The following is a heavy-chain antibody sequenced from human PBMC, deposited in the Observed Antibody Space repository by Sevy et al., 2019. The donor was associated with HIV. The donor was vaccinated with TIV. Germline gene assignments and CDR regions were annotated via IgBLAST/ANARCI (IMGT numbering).Heavy chain of an antibody. CDR1: GFTFSTYG. D-gene: IGHD3-10*01. J-gene: IGHJ3*02. CDR3: ARERGPLDAFDI. Sequence: GGSLRLSCVASGFTFSTYGMHWVRQAPGKGLEWVAVIWYNGINKYYADSVKGRFTIFRDNSRNTLDLQMNSLTVEDTAVDYCARERGPLDAFDIWGQGTMVTVSS. CDR2: IWYNGINK. V-gene: IGHV3-33*01.